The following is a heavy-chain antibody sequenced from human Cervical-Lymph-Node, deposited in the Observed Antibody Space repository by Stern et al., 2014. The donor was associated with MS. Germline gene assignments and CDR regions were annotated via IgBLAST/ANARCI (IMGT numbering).Heavy chain of an antibody. CDR3: ARDRGLVGNTTDDY. CDR2: INGYNGNS. D-gene: IGHD1-26*01. V-gene: IGHV1-18*01. Sequence: VQLVESGAEVKKPGASVKVSCKASGFTFTNHGISWVRQAPGQGLEWMGWINGYNGNSDFAQKVQGRLIMTTDTSTSTVYMELRSLGFDDTAVYYCARDRGLVGNTTDDYWGQGTLVTVSS. J-gene: IGHJ4*02. CDR1: GFTFTNHG.